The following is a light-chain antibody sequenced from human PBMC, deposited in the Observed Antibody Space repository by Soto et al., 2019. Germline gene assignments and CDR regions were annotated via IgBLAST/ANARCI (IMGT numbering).Light chain of an antibody. Sequence: QSALTQPPSASGSPGQSLTISCTGTSTDVGNYNYVSWYQQHPGKAPNLMISDVNRRPSGVPDRFSGSKSGNTPSLTVSGVQDEDEADYYCSSYAGSNNWVFGGGTKVTVL. CDR1: STDVGNYNY. J-gene: IGLJ3*02. CDR3: SSYAGSNNWV. V-gene: IGLV2-8*01. CDR2: DVN.